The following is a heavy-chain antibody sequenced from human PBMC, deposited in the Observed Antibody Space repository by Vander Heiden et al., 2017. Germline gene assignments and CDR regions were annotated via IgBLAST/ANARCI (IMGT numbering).Heavy chain of an antibody. Sequence: EVQLLESGGGLVQPGGSLRLSCAASGFAFRSYAMSWVGQAPGKGLECVSAISCSGGSTYYADSVKGRFTISRDNSKNTLYLQMNSLRAEDTAVYYCAKDHDYSNYFGYWGQGTLVTVSS. CDR2: ISCSGGST. CDR1: GFAFRSYA. J-gene: IGHJ4*02. CDR3: AKDHDYSNYFGY. D-gene: IGHD4-4*01. V-gene: IGHV3-23*01.